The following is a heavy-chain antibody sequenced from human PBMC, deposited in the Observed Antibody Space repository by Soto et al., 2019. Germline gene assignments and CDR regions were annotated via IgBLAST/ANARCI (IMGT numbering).Heavy chain of an antibody. CDR1: GGSISGSAYY. D-gene: IGHD4-17*01. CDR3: ARHGDYGDYGVFDY. V-gene: IGHV4-39*01. Sequence: SETLSLTCTVSGGSISGSAYYWGWIRQPPGKGLEWIGSIYYSGSPYHNPSLKSRVTISVDTSNSQLSLRLSSVTAADTAVYYCARHGDYGDYGVFDYWGQGTLVTVSS. CDR2: IYYSGSP. J-gene: IGHJ4*02.